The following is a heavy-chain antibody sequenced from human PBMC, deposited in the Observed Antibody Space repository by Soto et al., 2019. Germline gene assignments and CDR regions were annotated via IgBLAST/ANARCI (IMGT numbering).Heavy chain of an antibody. D-gene: IGHD2-2*01. V-gene: IGHV1-2*02. Sequence: GASVEVSCKASGYAFTGYYMHWVLQAPGQGLEWMGWINPNSGGTNYAQKFQGRVTMTRDTSISTAYMELSRLRSDDTAVYYCARATYCSSTSCYSGLGGGMDVWGQGTTVTVSS. J-gene: IGHJ6*02. CDR3: ARATYCSSTSCYSGLGGGMDV. CDR1: GYAFTGYY. CDR2: INPNSGGT.